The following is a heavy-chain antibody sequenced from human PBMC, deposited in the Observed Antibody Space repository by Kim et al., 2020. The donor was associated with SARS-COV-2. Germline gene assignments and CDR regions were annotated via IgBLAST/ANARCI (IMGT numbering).Heavy chain of an antibody. Sequence: SETLSLTCAVYGGSFSGYYWSWIRQPPGKGLEWIGEINHSGSTNYNPSLKSRVTISVDTSKNQFSLKLSSVTAADTAVYYCAALFHYDSSGYGWGQGTLVTVSS. D-gene: IGHD3-22*01. CDR1: GGSFSGYY. CDR3: AALFHYDSSGYG. CDR2: INHSGST. J-gene: IGHJ4*02. V-gene: IGHV4-34*01.